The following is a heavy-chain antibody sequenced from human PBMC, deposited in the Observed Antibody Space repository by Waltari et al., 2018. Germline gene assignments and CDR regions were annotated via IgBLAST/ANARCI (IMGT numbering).Heavy chain of an antibody. CDR3: TRSGTTTVAFDI. CDR1: GIYFHDSS. Sequence: EVPLVDSGGDLVQPGGSLELPCAASGIYFHDSSIPWVRQAPGKGLEWVGRSRSEANSYATAFAASVNGRFTIFRDDSKKTAYLQMNTLMSEDTALYYCTRSGTTTVAFDIWGQGTMVTVSS. J-gene: IGHJ3*02. V-gene: IGHV3-73*01. CDR2: SRSEANSYAT. D-gene: IGHD1-1*01.